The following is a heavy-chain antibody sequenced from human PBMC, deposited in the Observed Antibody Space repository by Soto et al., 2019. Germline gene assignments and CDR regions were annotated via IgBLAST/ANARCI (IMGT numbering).Heavy chain of an antibody. CDR2: ISSSSGYT. J-gene: IGHJ4*02. Sequence: GGSLRLSCAASGFTFSSYAVGWVRQAPGKGLEWVSVISSSSGYTYYADALKGRFTISRDNAKNSLYLQMNSLRAEDTAVYYCARDRGNIYLPIQTYYFDYWGQGTLVTVSS. V-gene: IGHV3-21*01. D-gene: IGHD5-18*01. CDR3: ARDRGNIYLPIQTYYFDY. CDR1: GFTFSSYA.